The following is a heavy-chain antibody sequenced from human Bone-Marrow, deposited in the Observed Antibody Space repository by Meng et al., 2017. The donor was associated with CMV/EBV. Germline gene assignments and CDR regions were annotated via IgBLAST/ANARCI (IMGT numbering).Heavy chain of an antibody. J-gene: IGHJ4*02. CDR3: AREGYCTNGVCYRGDFDY. D-gene: IGHD2-8*01. CDR1: GGTFSSHA. V-gene: IGHV1-69*05. Sequence: SVKVSCKASGGTFSSHAISWVRQAPGQGLEWMGGIIPIFGTANYAQKFQGRVTIPTDESTSTAYMELSSLRSEDTAVYYCAREGYCTNGVCYRGDFDYWGQGPLVTVSS. CDR2: IIPIFGTA.